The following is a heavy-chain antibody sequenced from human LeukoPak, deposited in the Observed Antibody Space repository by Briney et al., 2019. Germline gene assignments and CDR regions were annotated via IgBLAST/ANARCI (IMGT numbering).Heavy chain of an antibody. D-gene: IGHD3-10*01. CDR3: AREERTIWFGERYCGMDV. CDR2: INPNSGGT. Sequence: GASVKVSCKASGYTFTGYYMHWVRQAPGQGLEWMGWINPNSGGTNYAQKFQGWVTMTRDTSISTAYMELSRLRSDDTAVYYCAREERTIWFGERYCGMDVWGQGTTVTVSS. V-gene: IGHV1-2*04. J-gene: IGHJ6*02. CDR1: GYTFTGYY.